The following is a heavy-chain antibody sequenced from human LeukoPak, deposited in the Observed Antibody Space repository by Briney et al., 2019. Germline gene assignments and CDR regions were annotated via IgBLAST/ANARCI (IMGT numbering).Heavy chain of an antibody. Sequence: SETLSLTCTVSGGSISSGGYYWSWIRQHPGKGLEWIGYIYYSGSTYYNPSLKPRVTISVDTSKNQFSLKLSSVTAADTAVYYCARVLRGLYYFDYWGQGTLVTVSS. J-gene: IGHJ4*02. V-gene: IGHV4-31*03. CDR3: ARVLRGLYYFDY. CDR1: GGSISSGGYY. D-gene: IGHD3-3*01. CDR2: IYYSGST.